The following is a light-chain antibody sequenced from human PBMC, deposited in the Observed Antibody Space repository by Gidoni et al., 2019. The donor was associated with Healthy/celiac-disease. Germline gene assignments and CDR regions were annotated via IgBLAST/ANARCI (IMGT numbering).Light chain of an antibody. CDR3: NSRDSSGNHVV. V-gene: IGLV3-19*01. Sequence: SSELTEDHAVSVALGQTVRITCQGDSLRSYYASWYQQKPGQAPVLVIYGKNNRPSGIPDRFSGSSSGNTASLTITGAQAEDEADYYCNSRDSSGNHVVFGGGTTLTVL. J-gene: IGLJ2*01. CDR1: SLRSYY. CDR2: GKN.